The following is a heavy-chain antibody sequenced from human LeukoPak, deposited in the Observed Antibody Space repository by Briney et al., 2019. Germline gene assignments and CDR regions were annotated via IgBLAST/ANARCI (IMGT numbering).Heavy chain of an antibody. D-gene: IGHD3-22*01. CDR3: ARDRPTYYYDSSGYYYDFDY. V-gene: IGHV1-69*13. CDR1: AHTFTGYY. J-gene: IGHJ4*02. CDR2: IIPIFGTA. Sequence: SVKVSCKASAHTFTGYYTHWVRQAPGQGLEWMGWIIPIFGTANYAQKFQGRVTITADESTSTAYMELSSLRSEDTAVYYCARDRPTYYYDSSGYYYDFDYWGQGTLVTVSS.